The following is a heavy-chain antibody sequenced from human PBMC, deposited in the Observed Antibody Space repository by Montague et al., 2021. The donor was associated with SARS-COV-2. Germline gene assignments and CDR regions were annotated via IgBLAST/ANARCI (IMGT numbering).Heavy chain of an antibody. D-gene: IGHD6-19*01. CDR2: ISSSVSTI. J-gene: IGHJ4*01. CDR3: AIYSSGWYGWGFDY. Sequence: SLRLSCAASGFTFSSYEMNWVRQAPGKGLEWVSYISSSVSTIYYADSVKGRFTISRDNAKNSLYLQMNSLRAEDTAVYYCAIYSSGWYGWGFDYWGQGTLVTVSS. CDR1: GFTFSSYE. V-gene: IGHV3-48*03.